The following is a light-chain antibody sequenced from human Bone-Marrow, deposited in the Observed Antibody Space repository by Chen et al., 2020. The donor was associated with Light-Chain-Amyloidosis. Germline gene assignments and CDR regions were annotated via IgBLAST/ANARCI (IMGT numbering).Light chain of an antibody. Sequence: SYVLTQPPSVSVAPKKTARITCGGDNIGRKSVHWYQQKPGQAPVLVVYADSDRPSGLPERFSGSNSVDAATLTFSRVEAGDAADYYCQVWDSSSDHPLFGGGTKLTVL. V-gene: IGLV3-21*03. J-gene: IGLJ2*01. CDR1: NIGRKS. CDR3: QVWDSSSDHPL. CDR2: ADS.